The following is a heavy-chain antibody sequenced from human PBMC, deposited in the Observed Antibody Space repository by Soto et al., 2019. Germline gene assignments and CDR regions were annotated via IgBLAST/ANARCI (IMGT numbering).Heavy chain of an antibody. CDR2: ISAYNGNT. J-gene: IGHJ6*02. CDR3: XXXXXXXXXXXXXXXXMDV. CDR1: GYTFASYG. Sequence: QVQLVQSGAEVKKPGASVKVSCKASGYTFASYGISWVRQAPGXXXEWMGWISAYNGNTNYAQKFQGRVTMTTDTXXXXXXXXXXXXXXXXXXXXXXXXXXXXXXXXXXXXXXMDVXGQGTTVTVSS. V-gene: IGHV1-18*01.